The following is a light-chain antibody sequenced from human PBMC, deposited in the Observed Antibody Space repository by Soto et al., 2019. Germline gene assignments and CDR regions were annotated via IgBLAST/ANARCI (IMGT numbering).Light chain of an antibody. V-gene: IGKV2-30*01. CDR3: MQGTHWPWT. CDR2: KVS. Sequence: DVVMTQSPLSLPVTLGQPASISCRSSQGLVYEDGDTNLSWFQQRPGQSPRRLIYKVSYRDSGVPDRFSGSGSGTDFTLKISRVEAEDVGLYYCMQGTHWPWTFGQGTKVEIK. J-gene: IGKJ1*01. CDR1: QGLVYEDGDTN.